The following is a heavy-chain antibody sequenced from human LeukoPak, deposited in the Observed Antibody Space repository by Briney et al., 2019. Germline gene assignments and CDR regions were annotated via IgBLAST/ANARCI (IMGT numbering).Heavy chain of an antibody. Sequence: PGGSLRLSCAASGFTFSSYWMSWVRQVPGKGLEWVANIKQDGSEKYYVDSVKGRFTISRDNAKNSLYLQMNSLRAEDTAVYYCASFPETEIAVAGGDYWGQGTLVTVSS. CDR3: ASFPETEIAVAGGDY. CDR1: GFTFSSYW. D-gene: IGHD6-19*01. V-gene: IGHV3-7*01. CDR2: IKQDGSEK. J-gene: IGHJ4*02.